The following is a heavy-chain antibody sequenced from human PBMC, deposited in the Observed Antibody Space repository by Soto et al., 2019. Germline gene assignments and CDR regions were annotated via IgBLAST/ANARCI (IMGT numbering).Heavy chain of an antibody. CDR2: ISYSGST. D-gene: IGHD1-26*01. V-gene: IGHV4-61*01. J-gene: IGHJ4*02. Sequence: QVQLQESGPGLVKPSETLSLTCTVSGASVSSGNYYWSWIRQPPGKGLECTGYISYSGSTNYNPSLKSRVTISIDTSKNQFSLKLSSVTAADTAVYYCARGSGSYYAYWGQGTLVTVSS. CDR3: ARGSGSYYAY. CDR1: GASVSSGNYY.